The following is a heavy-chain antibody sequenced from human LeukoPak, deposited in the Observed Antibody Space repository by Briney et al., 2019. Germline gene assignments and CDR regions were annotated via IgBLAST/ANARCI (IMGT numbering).Heavy chain of an antibody. Sequence: GGSLRLSCAASGFTFSIYCMSWVRQAPGKGLEWVANIKQDGSDKYYVDSVKGRFTISRDNAKNALYLQMNSLRAEDTAVYYFARRLIAAFDYWGQGTLVTVSS. CDR2: IKQDGSDK. CDR3: ARRLIAAFDY. D-gene: IGHD2-15*01. V-gene: IGHV3-7*03. J-gene: IGHJ4*02. CDR1: GFTFSIYC.